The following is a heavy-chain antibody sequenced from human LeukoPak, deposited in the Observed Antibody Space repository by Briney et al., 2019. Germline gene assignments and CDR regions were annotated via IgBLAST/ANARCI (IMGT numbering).Heavy chain of an antibody. CDR1: GGSISSYY. V-gene: IGHV4-59*01. CDR2: ISYGGST. Sequence: SETLSLTCTVSGGSISSYYWSWIRQPPGKGLEWIGYISYGGSTNYNPSLKSRVTISVDTSKNQFSLKLSSVTAADTAVYYCARGQCSGGSCYLDYWGQGTLVTVSS. D-gene: IGHD2-15*01. J-gene: IGHJ4*02. CDR3: ARGQCSGGSCYLDY.